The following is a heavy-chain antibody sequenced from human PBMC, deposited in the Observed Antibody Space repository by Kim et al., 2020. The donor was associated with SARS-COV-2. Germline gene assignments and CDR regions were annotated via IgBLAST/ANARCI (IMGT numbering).Heavy chain of an antibody. CDR3: ARVTTVIQGWFDP. D-gene: IGHD4-17*01. CDR2: IYYSGST. Sequence: SETLSLTCTVSGGSISSSSYYWGWIRQPPGKGLEWIGSIYYSGSTYYNPSLKSRVTISVDTSKNQFSLKLSSVTAADTAVYYCARVTTVIQGWFDPWGQGTLVTVSS. CDR1: GGSISSSSYY. V-gene: IGHV4-39*01. J-gene: IGHJ5*02.